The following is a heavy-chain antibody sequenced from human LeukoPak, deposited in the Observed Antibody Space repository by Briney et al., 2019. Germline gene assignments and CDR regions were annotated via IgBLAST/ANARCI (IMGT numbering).Heavy chain of an antibody. CDR1: GYTFTNYG. Sequence: GASVKVSCKASGYTFTNYGTSWVRQAPGQGLEWMGWVSAYNGNTNYAQKFQGRVTMTTDTSTSTAYMELRSLRSDDTAVYYCARFEVTMVRGVIPPPFDYWGQGTLVTVSP. J-gene: IGHJ4*02. V-gene: IGHV1-18*01. CDR2: VSAYNGNT. D-gene: IGHD3-10*01. CDR3: ARFEVTMVRGVIPPPFDY.